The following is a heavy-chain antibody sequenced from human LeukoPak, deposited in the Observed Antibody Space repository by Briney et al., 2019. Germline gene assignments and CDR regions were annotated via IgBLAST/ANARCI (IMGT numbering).Heavy chain of an antibody. V-gene: IGHV3-7*02. CDR1: GFRFSSYW. CDR2: IKEDGSER. Sequence: PGGSLRLSCAASGFRFSSYWMSWVRQAPGKGLECVANIKEDGSERNYVDSVKGRFTISRDNAKNSLYLQMNSLRAEDTAVYYCAKYNADWGCLDPWGQGTLVTVSS. CDR3: AKYNADWGCLDP. D-gene: IGHD3-9*01. J-gene: IGHJ5*02.